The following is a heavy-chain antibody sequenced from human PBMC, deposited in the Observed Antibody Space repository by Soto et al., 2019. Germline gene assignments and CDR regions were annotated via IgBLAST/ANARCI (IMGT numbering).Heavy chain of an antibody. V-gene: IGHV3-11*01. D-gene: IGHD2-15*01. CDR2: IISSGTTI. Sequence: QVQLVESGGGLVKAGGSLRLSCAASGFSFSDYYMSWIRQAPGQGLEWVSYIISSGTTIYYADSVKGRFTVSRDNAKNSLYLQMNSLRTEDTAVYYCARVRGYWSGGRWSEYYLDYWGQGTLVTVSS. J-gene: IGHJ4*02. CDR3: ARVRGYWSGGRWSEYYLDY. CDR1: GFSFSDYY.